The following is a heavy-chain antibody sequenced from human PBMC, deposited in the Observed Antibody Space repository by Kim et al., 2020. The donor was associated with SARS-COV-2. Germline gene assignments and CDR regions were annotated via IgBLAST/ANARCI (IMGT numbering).Heavy chain of an antibody. CDR1: GFTFSSYG. J-gene: IGHJ4*02. V-gene: IGHV3-33*05. Sequence: GGSLRLSCAASGFTFSSYGMHWVRQAPGKGLEWVAVISYDGSNKYYADSVKGRFTISRDNSKNTLYLQMNSLRAEDTAVYYCARDQSAGYSSSWNDYWGQGTLVTSPQ. CDR3: ARDQSAGYSSSWNDY. D-gene: IGHD6-13*01. CDR2: ISYDGSNK.